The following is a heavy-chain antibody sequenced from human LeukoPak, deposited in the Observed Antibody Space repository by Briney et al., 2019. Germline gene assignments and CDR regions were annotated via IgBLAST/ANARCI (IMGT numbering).Heavy chain of an antibody. J-gene: IGHJ5*02. D-gene: IGHD2-15*01. CDR3: ARSYCSGGSCYFVDP. CDR1: GFTVSSNY. V-gene: IGHV3-53*01. Sequence: GGSLRLSCAASGFTVSSNYMSWVRQAPGKGLEWVSVIYSGGSTYYADSVKGRFTISRDNSKNTLYLQVNSLRAEDTAVYYCARSYCSGGSCYFVDPWGQGTLVTVSS. CDR2: IYSGGST.